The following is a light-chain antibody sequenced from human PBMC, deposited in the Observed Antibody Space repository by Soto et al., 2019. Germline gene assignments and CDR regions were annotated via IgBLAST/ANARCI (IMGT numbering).Light chain of an antibody. CDR1: SXDVGSYNL. V-gene: IGLV2-23*01. CDR3: CSYAGSSSYA. J-gene: IGLJ1*01. CDR2: EGS. Sequence: QSVLTQPASVSGSPGQSITISCTGTSXDVGSYNLVSWYQQHPGKAPKLMIYEGSKRPSGVSNRFSGSKSGNTASLTISGLQAEDEADYYCCSYAGSSSYAFGPGTKVTVL.